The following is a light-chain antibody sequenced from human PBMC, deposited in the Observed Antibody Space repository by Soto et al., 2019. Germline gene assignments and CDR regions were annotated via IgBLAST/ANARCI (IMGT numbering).Light chain of an antibody. CDR3: QQYGRSHTWT. Sequence: EIVLTQSPGTLSLSPGERGTLSCRASQSVSYYLAWYQQKPGQAPRLLIYGASSRATGVSDRFSGSGSGTDFTLTISRLEPEDFAVYYCQQYGRSHTWTFGQGTKVDIK. CDR1: QSVSYY. CDR2: GAS. V-gene: IGKV3-20*01. J-gene: IGKJ1*01.